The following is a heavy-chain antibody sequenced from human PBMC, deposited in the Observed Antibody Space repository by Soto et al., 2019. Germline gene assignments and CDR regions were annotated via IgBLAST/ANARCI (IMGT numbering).Heavy chain of an antibody. D-gene: IGHD3-9*01. CDR2: ISFSGSTI. V-gene: IGHV3-11*01. CDR1: GFTFSDYY. J-gene: IGHJ4*02. Sequence: PGGSLRLSCAASGFTFSDYYMSWIRQAPGKGLEWVSYISFSGSTIYYADSVKGRFTISRDNAKNSLYLQMNSLRDEDTAVYYCASSGSYHILTAYLNYWGQGTLVTVSS. CDR3: ASSGSYHILTAYLNY.